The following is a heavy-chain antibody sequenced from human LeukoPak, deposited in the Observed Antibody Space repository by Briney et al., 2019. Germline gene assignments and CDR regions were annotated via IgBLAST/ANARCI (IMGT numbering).Heavy chain of an antibody. CDR1: GYSFTSYW. J-gene: IGHJ5*02. CDR2: IYPGDSDT. D-gene: IGHD3-10*01. CDR3: ARLTVVGYYGSGSYSTDNWFDP. Sequence: GESLKISCKGSGYSFTSYWIGWVRQMPGKGLEWMGIIYPGDSDTRYSPSFQGQVTISADKSISTAYLQWSSLKASDTAMYYCARLTVVGYYGSGSYSTDNWFDPWAREPWSPSPQ. V-gene: IGHV5-51*01.